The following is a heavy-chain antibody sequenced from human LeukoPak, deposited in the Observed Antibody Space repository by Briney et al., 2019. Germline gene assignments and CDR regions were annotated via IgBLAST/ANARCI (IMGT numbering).Heavy chain of an antibody. D-gene: IGHD6-19*01. J-gene: IGHJ4*02. CDR1: GYTFTGYY. CDR2: INTNTGNP. CDR3: ARDLAVPGTARGY. Sequence: ASVKVSCKVSGYTFTGYYLHWMRQAPGQGLEWMGGINTNTGNPTYAQGFTGRFVFSLDSSVSTAYLQIDSVEAEDTAVYFCARDLAVPGTARGYWGQGTLVTVSS. V-gene: IGHV7-4-1*01.